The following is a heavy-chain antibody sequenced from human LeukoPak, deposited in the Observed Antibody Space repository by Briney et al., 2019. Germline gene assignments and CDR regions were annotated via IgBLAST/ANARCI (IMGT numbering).Heavy chain of an antibody. J-gene: IGHJ4*02. D-gene: IGHD3-22*01. Sequence: SETLSLTCTVSGGSISSYYWSWIRQPPGKGLEWIGYIYTSGSTNYNPSLQSRVTISVDTSKNQFSLKLSSVTAADTAVYYCARLSGSVDYYGSSGYHRHFDYWGQGTLVTVSS. V-gene: IGHV4-4*08. CDR1: GGSISSYY. CDR3: ARLSGSVDYYGSSGYHRHFDY. CDR2: IYTSGST.